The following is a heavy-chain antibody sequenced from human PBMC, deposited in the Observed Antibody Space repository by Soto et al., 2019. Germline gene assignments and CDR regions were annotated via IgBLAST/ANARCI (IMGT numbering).Heavy chain of an antibody. CDR1: GGSISSYY. J-gene: IGHJ6*02. CDR2: IYYSGIT. CDR3: ARDIMGTNYYYYGMDV. D-gene: IGHD2-8*01. V-gene: IGHV4-59*01. Sequence: SETLSLTCTVSGGSISSYYWSWIRQPPGKGLEWIGYIYYSGITNYNPSLKSRVAISVDTSKNQFSLKLTSLTAADTAVYYCARDIMGTNYYYYGMDVWGQGTTVTVSS.